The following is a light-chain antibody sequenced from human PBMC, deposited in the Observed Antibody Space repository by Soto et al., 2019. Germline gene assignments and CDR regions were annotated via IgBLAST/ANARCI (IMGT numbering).Light chain of an antibody. V-gene: IGKV3-11*01. CDR3: QQRSNWPPIT. CDR2: DAS. J-gene: IGKJ5*01. CDR1: QSVSSY. Sequence: EIVVTQSPCTLSLSPGGRATLACRASQSVSSYLAWYQQKPVQAPRLLXYDASNRATGIPARFSGSGSATDFTLTISGLEPEDFAAYYCQQRSNWPPITFGQGTRLEIK.